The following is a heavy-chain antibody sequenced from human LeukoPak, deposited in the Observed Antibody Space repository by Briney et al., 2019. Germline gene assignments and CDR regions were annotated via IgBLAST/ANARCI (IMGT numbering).Heavy chain of an antibody. CDR1: GYTFTSYY. D-gene: IGHD1-26*01. Sequence: ASVKVSCKASGYTFTSYYMHWVRQTPGQGLEWMGIINPSGGSTSYAQKFQGRVTMTRDTSTSTVYMELSSLRSEDTAVYYCARDGSTVGPGDYWGQGTLVTVSS. V-gene: IGHV1-46*01. J-gene: IGHJ4*02. CDR3: ARDGSTVGPGDY. CDR2: INPSGGST.